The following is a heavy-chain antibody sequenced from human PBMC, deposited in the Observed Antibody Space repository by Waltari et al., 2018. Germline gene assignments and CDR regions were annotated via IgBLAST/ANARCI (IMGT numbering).Heavy chain of an antibody. D-gene: IGHD6-13*01. Sequence: EVQLLESGGGLVQPGGSLRLSCAASGFTFSSYAMSWVRQAQGKGLEWVSAIMGSGGSTYDADSVKGRFTISRDNSKNTLYLQMNSLRSEDTAVYYCAKGVAAAGFDYWGQGTLVTVSS. CDR1: GFTFSSYA. V-gene: IGHV3-23*01. CDR3: AKGVAAAGFDY. J-gene: IGHJ4*02. CDR2: IMGSGGST.